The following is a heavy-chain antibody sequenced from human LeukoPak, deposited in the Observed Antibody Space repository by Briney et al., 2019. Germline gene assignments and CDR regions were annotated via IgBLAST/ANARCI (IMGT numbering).Heavy chain of an antibody. CDR1: GFTFSYYW. D-gene: IGHD2/OR15-2a*01. CDR3: ARDDGFYSDSSFQDY. J-gene: IGHJ4*02. Sequence: GGSLRLSCAASGFTFSYYWMHWVRQAPGKGRVWVSRISDDGSRTTYAASVKGRFAISRDNAKNTLYLQMNSLRAEDTAVYYCARDDGFYSDSSFQDYWGQGTLVTVSS. CDR2: ISDDGSRT. V-gene: IGHV3-74*01.